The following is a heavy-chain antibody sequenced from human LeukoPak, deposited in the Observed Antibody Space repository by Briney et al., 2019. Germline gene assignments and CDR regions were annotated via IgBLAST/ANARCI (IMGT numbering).Heavy chain of an antibody. D-gene: IGHD1-1*01. CDR2: IRYDGTNK. CDR1: GFTFSSYD. V-gene: IGHV3-30*02. CDR3: ARSGQRTGDY. Sequence: GGSLRLSCAASGFTFSSYDMHWVRQAPGKGLEWVTYIRYDGTNKYYADSVKGRFTISRDNSKNTLYLQMNSLRPEDTAVYYCARSGQRTGDYWGQGTLVTVSS. J-gene: IGHJ4*02.